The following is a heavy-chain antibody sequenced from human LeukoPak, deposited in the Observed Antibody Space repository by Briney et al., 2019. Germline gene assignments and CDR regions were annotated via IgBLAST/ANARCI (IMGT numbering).Heavy chain of an antibody. Sequence: SETLSFTCTVSGYSISSGYYWGCIRQPTGKGLAWIRSIYHSGSTYYNPSLKSRVTLSVDTSKNHFSLKLSSVTAADTAIYYCARSIRGFSSGWYWFDPWGQGTLVTVSS. J-gene: IGHJ5*02. D-gene: IGHD6-19*01. CDR2: IYHSGST. CDR1: GYSISSGYY. CDR3: ARSIRGFSSGWYWFDP. V-gene: IGHV4-38-2*02.